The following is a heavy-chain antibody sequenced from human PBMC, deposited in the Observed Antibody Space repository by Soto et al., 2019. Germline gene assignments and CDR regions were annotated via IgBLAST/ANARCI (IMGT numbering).Heavy chain of an antibody. Sequence: QLQLQESGPGLVKPSETLSLTCFVSGGSISSNNYYWGWIRQPPGKGLEWIGSMSYSRSTYYNPSLKSRVTIAGDTSKNQVCLKLTSVTAADTAVYYCASDLGPANWGGGYFDYWGQGPLVTVSS. D-gene: IGHD7-27*01. J-gene: IGHJ4*02. CDR3: ASDLGPANWGGGYFDY. V-gene: IGHV4-39*01. CDR1: GGSISSNNYY. CDR2: MSYSRST.